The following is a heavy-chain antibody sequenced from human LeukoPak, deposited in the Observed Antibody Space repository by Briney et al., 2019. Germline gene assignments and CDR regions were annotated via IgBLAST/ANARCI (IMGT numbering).Heavy chain of an antibody. CDR2: IISIFGTA. D-gene: IGHD6-13*01. V-gene: IGHV1-69*01. Sequence: SVNVSCKASGGTFSSYAISWVRQAPGQGLEWMGGIISIFGTAKYAQKFQGRVTITADESTSTAYMELSSLRSEDTAVYYCASGYSSSGSDKYYFDYWGQGTLVTVSS. J-gene: IGHJ4*02. CDR3: ASGYSSSGSDKYYFDY. CDR1: GGTFSSYA.